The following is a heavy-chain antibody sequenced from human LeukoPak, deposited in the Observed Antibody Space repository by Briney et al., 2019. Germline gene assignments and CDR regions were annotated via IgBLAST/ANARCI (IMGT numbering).Heavy chain of an antibody. CDR1: GGSFSDYY. CDR3: ASSAQYDYVWGSYRH. V-gene: IGHV4-34*01. J-gene: IGHJ4*02. Sequence: SETLSLTCAVYGGSFSDYYWSWIRQPPGKGLEWIGEINHSGSTNYNPSLKSRVTISVDTSKNQFSLKLSSVTAADTAVYYCASSAQYDYVWGSYRHWGQGTLVTVSS. CDR2: INHSGST. D-gene: IGHD3-16*02.